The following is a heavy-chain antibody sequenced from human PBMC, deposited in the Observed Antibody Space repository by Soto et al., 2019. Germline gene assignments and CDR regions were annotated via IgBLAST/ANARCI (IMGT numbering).Heavy chain of an antibody. D-gene: IGHD5-18*01. Sequence: TSVTLSLTCAVSGGSISSSNWWSWVRQHPGKGLEWIGEIYHSGSTNYNPSLKSRVTISVDKSKNQFSLKLSSVTAADTAVYYCAREDTAMANFDYWGQGTLVTVSS. CDR1: GGSISSSNW. V-gene: IGHV4-4*02. J-gene: IGHJ4*02. CDR3: AREDTAMANFDY. CDR2: IYHSGST.